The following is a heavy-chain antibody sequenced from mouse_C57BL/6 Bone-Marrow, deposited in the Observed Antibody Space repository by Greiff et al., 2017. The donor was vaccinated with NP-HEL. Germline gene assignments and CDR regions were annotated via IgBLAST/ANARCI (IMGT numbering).Heavy chain of an antibody. Sequence: VMLVESGPGLVAPSQSLSITCTVSGFSLTSYGVDWVRQPPGKGLEWLGVIWGGGSTNYNSALMSRLSISKDNSKSQVFLKMNSLQTDDTAMYYCAKLGRNYYGSSPYWYFDVWGTGTTVTVSS. CDR1: GFSLTSYG. CDR3: AKLGRNYYGSSPYWYFDV. D-gene: IGHD1-1*01. V-gene: IGHV2-9*01. CDR2: IWGGGST. J-gene: IGHJ1*03.